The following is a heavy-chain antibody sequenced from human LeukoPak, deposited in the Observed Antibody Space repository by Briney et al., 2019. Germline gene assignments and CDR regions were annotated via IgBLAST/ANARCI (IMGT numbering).Heavy chain of an antibody. V-gene: IGHV4-4*09. J-gene: IGHJ4*02. D-gene: IGHD3-10*01. CDR1: GGSISSNC. Sequence: SETLSLTCPVSGGSISSNCWSWIRQPPGKGLEWIGCIYASGTTNYNPSLKGRLTISVDTSNSQFSLTVRSVTAAATAVYYCGGRGFWGQGTLVTVSS. CDR3: GGRGF. CDR2: IYASGTT.